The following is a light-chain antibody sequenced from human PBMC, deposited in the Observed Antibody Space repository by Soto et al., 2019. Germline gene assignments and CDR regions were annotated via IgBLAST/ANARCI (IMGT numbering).Light chain of an antibody. CDR1: QSVSSN. CDR2: GAS. V-gene: IGKV3-15*01. J-gene: IGKJ4*01. Sequence: EIVMKQSPATLSVSPGGRATLSCRASQSVSSNLAWYQQKPGQAPRLLIYGASTRATGIPARFSGSGSGTEFTLTISSLQPEDFATYYCQQLNNYPLTFGGGTKVDNK. CDR3: QQLNNYPLT.